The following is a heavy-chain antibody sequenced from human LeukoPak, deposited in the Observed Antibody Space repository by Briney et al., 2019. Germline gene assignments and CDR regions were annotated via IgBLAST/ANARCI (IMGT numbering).Heavy chain of an antibody. CDR3: ARGIVAVTKNDAFDI. V-gene: IGHV4-31*03. D-gene: IGHD2-21*02. Sequence: SQTLSLTCTVSGGSISSGGYYWSWIRQHPGKGLEWIGYIYYSGSTYYNPSLKSRVTISVDTSKNQFSLKLSSVTAADTAVYYCARGIVAVTKNDAFDIWGQGTMVTVSS. CDR2: IYYSGST. J-gene: IGHJ3*02. CDR1: GGSISSGGYY.